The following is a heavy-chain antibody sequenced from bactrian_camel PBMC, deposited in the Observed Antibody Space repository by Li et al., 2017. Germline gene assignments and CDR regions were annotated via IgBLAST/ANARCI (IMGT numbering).Heavy chain of an antibody. CDR2: IYTGTGNT. V-gene: IGHV3S53*01. CDR1: GRTASFNS. D-gene: IGHD2*01. Sequence: SGRTASFNSMAWFRQAPGKEREAVAVIYTGTGNTAYAESVKGRFTISQDNAKNTVYLQMKSMKPEDTAMYYCAADHYIPLFFFFNDTATTEIYT.